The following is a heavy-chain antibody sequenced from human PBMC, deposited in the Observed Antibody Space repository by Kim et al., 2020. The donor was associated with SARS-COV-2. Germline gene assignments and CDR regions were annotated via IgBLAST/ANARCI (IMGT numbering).Heavy chain of an antibody. D-gene: IGHD6-19*01. V-gene: IGHV3-30*18. Sequence: GGSLRLSCAASGFTFSSYGIHWVRQAPGKGLEWVAVISYDGSNKYYADSVKGRFTISRDNSKNTLYLQMNSLRAEDTAVYYCAKDVSGWYVWDYWGQGTL. CDR3: AKDVSGWYVWDY. CDR2: ISYDGSNK. J-gene: IGHJ4*02. CDR1: GFTFSSYG.